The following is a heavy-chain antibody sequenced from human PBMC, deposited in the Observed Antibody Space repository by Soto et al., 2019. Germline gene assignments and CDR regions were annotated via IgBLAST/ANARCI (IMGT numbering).Heavy chain of an antibody. Sequence: EVQLVESGGGLVQPGGSLRLSCAASGFTFSSYWMHWVRQAPGKGLVWVSRINSDGSSTSYADSVKGRFTISRDNAKNTLYLQMNSLRAEDTAVYYCAGVGTRATRWFDPWGQGTLVTVSS. CDR1: GFTFSSYW. D-gene: IGHD1-26*01. CDR3: AGVGTRATRWFDP. CDR2: INSDGSST. V-gene: IGHV3-74*01. J-gene: IGHJ5*02.